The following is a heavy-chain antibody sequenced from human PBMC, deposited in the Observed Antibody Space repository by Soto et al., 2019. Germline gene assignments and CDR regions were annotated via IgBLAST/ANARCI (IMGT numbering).Heavy chain of an antibody. J-gene: IGHJ5*02. D-gene: IGHD3-10*01. CDR2: IYHSGST. V-gene: IGHV4-4*02. CDR1: GGSISSSNW. CDR3: ATDYMVRGVMRWFDP. Sequence: QVQLQESGPGLVKPSGTLSLTCAVSGGSISSSNWWSWVRQPPGKGLGWIGEIYHSGSTNYNPPLHSRFTIPAHNSNTHSALKLSSVTAPHTAVYYCATDYMVRGVMRWFDPWGQGTLVTVSS.